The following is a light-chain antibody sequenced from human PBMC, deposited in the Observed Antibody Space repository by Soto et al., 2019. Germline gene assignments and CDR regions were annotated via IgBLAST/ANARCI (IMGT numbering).Light chain of an antibody. CDR2: DVS. CDR3: CSYAGSPWV. J-gene: IGLJ3*02. V-gene: IGLV2-11*01. Sequence: QSGLTQPRSVSGSPGQSVTISCTGTSSDVGGYNYVSWYQQHPGKAPKLMIYDVSNRPSGVPDRFSGSKSGNTASLTISGLQAEDEADYYCCSYAGSPWVFGGGTQLTVL. CDR1: SSDVGGYNY.